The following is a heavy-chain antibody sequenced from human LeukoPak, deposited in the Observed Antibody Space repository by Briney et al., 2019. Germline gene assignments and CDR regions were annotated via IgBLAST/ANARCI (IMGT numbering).Heavy chain of an antibody. D-gene: IGHD2-2*01. CDR1: GFTFSSYG. Sequence: PGGSLRPSCAASGFTFSSYGMHWVRQAPGKGLEWVAVIWYDGSNKYYADSVKGRFTISRDNSKNTLYLQMNGLRAEDTAVYYCARERVVVVVPAAMEYYYYGMDVWGKGTTVTVSS. CDR2: IWYDGSNK. V-gene: IGHV3-33*01. CDR3: ARERVVVVVPAAMEYYYYGMDV. J-gene: IGHJ6*04.